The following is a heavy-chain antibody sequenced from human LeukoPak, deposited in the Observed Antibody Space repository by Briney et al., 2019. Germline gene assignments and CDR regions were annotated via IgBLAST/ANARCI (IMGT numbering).Heavy chain of an antibody. J-gene: IGHJ4*02. CDR1: GGSISSYY. D-gene: IGHD2-2*01. CDR3: ARDTYCSSTSCYLTPFDY. V-gene: IGHV4-4*07. CDR2: IYTSGST. Sequence: PSETLSLTCTVSGGSISSYYWSWIRQPAGKGLEWIGRIYTSGSTNYNPSLKSRVTMSVDTSKNQFSLKLSSVTAADTAVYYCARDTYCSSTSCYLTPFDYWGQGTLVTVSS.